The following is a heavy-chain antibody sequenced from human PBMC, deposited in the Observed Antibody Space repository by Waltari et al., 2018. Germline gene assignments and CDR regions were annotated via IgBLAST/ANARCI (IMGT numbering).Heavy chain of an antibody. J-gene: IGHJ4*02. CDR2: VYGGGKT. V-gene: IGHV4-4*02. Sequence: QLQLQESGPGLVKPSGTLSLTCGVSGDSMGSPYWWSWVRQPPGKGLEWIGQVYGGGKTNYNPSFASRVTVALDTNNKQFSLTVTSATAADTAVYYCARDRGRGLYLDSWGPGLLVTVSP. CDR3: ARDRGRGLYLDS. D-gene: IGHD5-12*01. CDR1: GDSMGSPYW.